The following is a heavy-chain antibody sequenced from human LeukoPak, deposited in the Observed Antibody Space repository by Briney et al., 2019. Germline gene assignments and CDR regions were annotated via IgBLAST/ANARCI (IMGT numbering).Heavy chain of an antibody. CDR1: GFTFSSYA. CDR3: ARGSSGWPFDY. D-gene: IGHD6-19*01. J-gene: IGHJ4*02. CDR2: ISGSAGST. V-gene: IGHV3-23*01. Sequence: GGSLRLSCAASGFTFSSYAMNWVRQAPGKGLEWVSSISGSAGSTYYADSVKGRFTISRDNSKNTLYLQMNSLRAEDTAVYYCARGSSGWPFDYWGQGTLVTVSS.